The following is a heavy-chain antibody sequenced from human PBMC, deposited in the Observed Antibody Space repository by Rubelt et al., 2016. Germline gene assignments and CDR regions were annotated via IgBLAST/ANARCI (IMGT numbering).Heavy chain of an antibody. CDR1: GYTFTDYA. Sequence: AEVEKPGASVKLSCKASGYTFTDYAMHWVRQAPGQRLEYMGWINGGNGNTNYAQKLQGRVTMTTDTSTSTVDMELRSLRSDDTAVYYCARDGVFSSGWYYFDYWGQGTLVTVSS. J-gene: IGHJ4*02. D-gene: IGHD6-19*01. CDR2: INGGNGNT. CDR3: ARDGVFSSGWYYFDY. V-gene: IGHV1-3*01.